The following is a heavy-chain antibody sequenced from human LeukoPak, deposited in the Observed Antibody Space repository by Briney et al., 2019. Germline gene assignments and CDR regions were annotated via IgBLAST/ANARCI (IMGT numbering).Heavy chain of an antibody. J-gene: IGHJ4*02. D-gene: IGHD3-10*01. CDR3: ARDLDGSGSYYTDY. CDR2: ISPYRGNT. Sequence: GASVKISCKTSGYTFISCGISWVRQAPGQGLEWMGWISPYRGNTNYVQKFQGRVTMTTDTSTSRAYMELRSLRSDDTTVYYCARDLDGSGSYYTDYWGQGTLVTVSS. CDR1: GYTFISCG. V-gene: IGHV1-18*01.